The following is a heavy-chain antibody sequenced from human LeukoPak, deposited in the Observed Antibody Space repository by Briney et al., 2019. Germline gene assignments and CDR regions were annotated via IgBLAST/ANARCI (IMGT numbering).Heavy chain of an antibody. J-gene: IGHJ6*02. CDR1: GFTFSSYA. Sequence: PGGSLRLSCAASGFTFSSYAMSWVRQAPGKGLEWVSAISGSGGSTYYADSVKGRFTISRDNSKNTLYLHMNSLRAEDTAVYYCAKGALDCSSTSCYWPYYYGMDVWGQGTTVTVSS. CDR2: ISGSGGST. V-gene: IGHV3-23*01. CDR3: AKGALDCSSTSCYWPYYYGMDV. D-gene: IGHD2-2*01.